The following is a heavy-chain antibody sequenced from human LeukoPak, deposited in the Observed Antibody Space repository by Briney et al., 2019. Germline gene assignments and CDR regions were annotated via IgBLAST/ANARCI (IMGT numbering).Heavy chain of an antibody. D-gene: IGHD3-10*01. Sequence: PGGFLRLSCAASGFTVSSNYMSWVRQAPGKGLEWVSVIYSGGSTYYADSVKGRFTISRDNSKNTLYLQMNSLRAEDTAVYYCARDRSYGSGSYDYWGQGTLVTVSS. CDR3: ARDRSYGSGSYDY. CDR1: GFTVSSNY. J-gene: IGHJ4*02. V-gene: IGHV3-53*01. CDR2: IYSGGST.